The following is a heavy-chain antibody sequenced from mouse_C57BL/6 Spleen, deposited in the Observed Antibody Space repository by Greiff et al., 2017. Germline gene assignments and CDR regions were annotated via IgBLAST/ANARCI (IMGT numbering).Heavy chain of an antibody. J-gene: IGHJ1*03. V-gene: IGHV3-6*01. Sequence: EVQLQESGPGLVKPSQSLSLTCSVTGYSITSGYYWNWIRQFPGNKLEWMGYISYDGSNNYNPSLKNRISITRDTSKNQFFLKLNSVTTEDTATYYCARDLDYYGSSYLYWYCDVWGTGTTVTVSS. D-gene: IGHD1-1*01. CDR2: ISYDGSN. CDR3: ARDLDYYGSSYLYWYCDV. CDR1: GYSITSGYY.